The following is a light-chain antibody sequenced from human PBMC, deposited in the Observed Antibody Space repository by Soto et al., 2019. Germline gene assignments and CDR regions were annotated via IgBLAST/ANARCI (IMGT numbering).Light chain of an antibody. J-gene: IGKJ1*01. Sequence: EIVMTQTAATLSVSPGERATLSCRASQSVSSNLAWYQQKPGQAPRLLIYGASSRPTGIPVRFSGSGSATEFTLTIRSLQSEDSAVYYCQQYTDWPRTFGQRTKVDIK. CDR2: GAS. CDR1: QSVSSN. CDR3: QQYTDWPRT. V-gene: IGKV3-15*01.